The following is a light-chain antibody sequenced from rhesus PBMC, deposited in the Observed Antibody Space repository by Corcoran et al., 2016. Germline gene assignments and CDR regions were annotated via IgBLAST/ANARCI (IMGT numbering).Light chain of an antibody. CDR3: QQYYDFFRT. CDR2: SED. CDR1: ERVGSY. J-gene: IGKJ1*01. Sequence: EIVMTQSPATLALSPGETATLSCRASERVGSYLAWYYKKPGPAPKLLVHSEDFRATGIPNRFSGSGSRTEFALTLSSLEAKDVGVYYCQQYYDFFRTFGKGTKVEIK. V-gene: IGKV3-40*03.